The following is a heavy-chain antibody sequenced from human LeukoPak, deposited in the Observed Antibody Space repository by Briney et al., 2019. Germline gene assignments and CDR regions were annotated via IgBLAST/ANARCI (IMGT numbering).Heavy chain of an antibody. J-gene: IGHJ3*02. CDR1: GGSFSSYA. D-gene: IGHD1-26*01. Sequence: GASVTVSCKVSGGSFSSYALTWVRQAPGQGLEWLGGIIPIIGVPNYAQRFQGRGIISAEKSTNTVYMELSSLRSEDTAVYYCARDWSAVGSIRSAFDIWGQGTMVTVSS. CDR2: IIPIIGVP. CDR3: ARDWSAVGSIRSAFDI. V-gene: IGHV1-69*17.